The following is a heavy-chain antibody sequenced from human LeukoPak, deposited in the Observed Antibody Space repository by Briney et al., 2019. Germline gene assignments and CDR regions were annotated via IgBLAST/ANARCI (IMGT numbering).Heavy chain of an antibody. D-gene: IGHD3-22*01. V-gene: IGHV4-39*01. CDR3: ASYDSSGSYRNYFDN. Sequence: PSETLSLTCTVSGGSISSSSYFWGWVRQPPGKGLEWIGNIFYGGSAYYNPSLKSRVTISVDTSKNQFSLKLSSVSAADTAVYYCASYDSSGSYRNYFDNWGLGTLVTVSS. J-gene: IGHJ4*02. CDR2: IFYGGSA. CDR1: GGSISSSSYF.